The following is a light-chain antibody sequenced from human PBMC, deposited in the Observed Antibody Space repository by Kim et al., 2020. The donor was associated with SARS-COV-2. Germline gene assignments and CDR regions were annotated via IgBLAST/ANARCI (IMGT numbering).Light chain of an antibody. V-gene: IGKV1-39*01. J-gene: IGKJ2*01. CDR2: GAS. CDR3: QQSFSFPYT. CDR1: QRISRY. Sequence: DIQMTQSPSSLSASVGDRVTITCRASQRISRYLNWYQQKPGKAPKLLIYGASSLRSGVPSRFSGSGSDTDSSLTINSLQPEDFATYFCQQSFSFPYTFGQGTKLEI.